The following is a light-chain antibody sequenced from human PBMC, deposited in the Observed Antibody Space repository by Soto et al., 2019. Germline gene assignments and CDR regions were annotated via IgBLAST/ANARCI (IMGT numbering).Light chain of an antibody. J-gene: IGKJ4*01. CDR1: QGISNY. CDR2: VAS. CDR3: HQYESYPLT. Sequence: IQMTPSPTSLSASLGQRVHLHCRGSQGISNYLAWFQQKPGKAPRSLIYVASSLQSGVPSRFSGSGSGTDFTLTISSLQPEDSATYYCHQYESYPLTFGGGTKVDIK. V-gene: IGKV1-16*01.